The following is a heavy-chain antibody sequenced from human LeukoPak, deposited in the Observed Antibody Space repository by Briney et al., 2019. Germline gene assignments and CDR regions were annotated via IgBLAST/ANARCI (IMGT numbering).Heavy chain of an antibody. Sequence: SETLSLTCTVSGGSISSYYWSWIRQPPGKGLEWIGYIYYSGSTNYNPSLKSRVTISVDTSKNQFSLKLSSVTAADTAVYYCARDGGSSWYAGGWFDPWGQGTLVTVSS. CDR2: IYYSGST. D-gene: IGHD6-13*01. CDR3: ARDGGSSWYAGGWFDP. J-gene: IGHJ5*02. V-gene: IGHV4-59*01. CDR1: GGSISSYY.